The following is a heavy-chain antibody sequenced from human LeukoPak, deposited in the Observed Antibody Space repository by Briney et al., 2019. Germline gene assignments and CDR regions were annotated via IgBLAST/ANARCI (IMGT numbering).Heavy chain of an antibody. V-gene: IGHV4-61*01. CDR3: ARARGGAYYYGSGSFDY. CDR2: IYYRGNN. Sequence: SETLSLTCTVSGGAVSSATYYWSWIRQPPGKGLEWIGYIYYRGNNNYNPSLKSRVTISVDTSKNQFSLTLSSVTAADTAVYYCARARGGAYYYGSGSFDYWGQGTLVTVSS. D-gene: IGHD3-10*01. J-gene: IGHJ4*02. CDR1: GGAVSSATYY.